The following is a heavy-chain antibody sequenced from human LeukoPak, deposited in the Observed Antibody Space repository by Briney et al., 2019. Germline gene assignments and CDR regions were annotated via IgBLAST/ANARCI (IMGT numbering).Heavy chain of an antibody. Sequence: GESLKISCKGSGYRFNAYWIAWVRQMPGKGLEWMGIIYPDDSDTRYSPSFQGQVTISADKSVRTAYLQWSSLKASDTAMYYCARGRWGGYTRWFDPWGQGTLVTVSS. CDR2: IYPDDSDT. CDR3: ARGRWGGYTRWFDP. V-gene: IGHV5-51*01. D-gene: IGHD3-3*01. CDR1: GYRFNAYW. J-gene: IGHJ5*02.